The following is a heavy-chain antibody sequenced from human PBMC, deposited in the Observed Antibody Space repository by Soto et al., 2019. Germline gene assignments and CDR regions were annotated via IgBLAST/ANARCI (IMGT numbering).Heavy chain of an antibody. CDR3: ATGEVYGGNSGTFDY. V-gene: IGHV1-24*01. Sequence: GASVKVSCKVSGYTLTELSMHWVRQAPGKGLEWMGGFDPEDGETIYAQKFQGRVTMTEDTSTDTAYMELSSLRSEDTAVYYCATGEVYGGNSGTFDYWGQGTLVTVSS. J-gene: IGHJ4*02. CDR1: GYTLTELS. CDR2: FDPEDGET. D-gene: IGHD4-17*01.